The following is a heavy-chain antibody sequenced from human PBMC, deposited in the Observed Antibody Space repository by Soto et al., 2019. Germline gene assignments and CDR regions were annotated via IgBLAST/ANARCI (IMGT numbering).Heavy chain of an antibody. Sequence: QVQLVESGGGVVQPGRSLRLSCAASGFTFSSYGMHWVRQAPGKGLEWVAVIWYDGIKKHYADSVKGRFTISRDNSKNTLYLEMNSLRVEDTAVYYCARDRNIVVVPAAIADYWGQGTLVIVSS. CDR2: IWYDGIKK. D-gene: IGHD2-2*01. CDR3: ARDRNIVVVPAAIADY. V-gene: IGHV3-33*01. CDR1: GFTFSSYG. J-gene: IGHJ4*02.